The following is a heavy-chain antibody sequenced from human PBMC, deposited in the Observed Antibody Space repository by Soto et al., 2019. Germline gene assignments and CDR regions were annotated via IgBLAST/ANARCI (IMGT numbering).Heavy chain of an antibody. V-gene: IGHV6-1*01. CDR3: ARAVIAARTNTYYYYGMDV. CDR1: GDSVSSNSAA. D-gene: IGHD6-6*01. CDR2: TYYRSKWYN. J-gene: IGHJ6*02. Sequence: QTLSLTCAISGDSVSSNSAAWNWIRQSPSRGLEWLGRTYYRSKWYNDYAVSVKSRITINPDTSKNQFSLQLNSVTPEDTAVYYCARAVIAARTNTYYYYGMDVWGQGTTVTVSS.